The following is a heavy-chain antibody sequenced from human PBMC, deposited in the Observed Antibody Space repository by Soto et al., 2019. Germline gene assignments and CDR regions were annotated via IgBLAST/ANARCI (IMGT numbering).Heavy chain of an antibody. Sequence: PXESLKIWFQGAGYSCTSYWIGWVRQIPGKGLEWMGIIYPGDSDTRYSPSFQGQVTISADKSISTAYLQWSSLKASDTAMYYCARRGLAPAALDYWGQGTLVTVSS. V-gene: IGHV5-51*01. D-gene: IGHD2-2*01. CDR2: IYPGDSDT. J-gene: IGHJ4*02. CDR1: GYSCTSYW. CDR3: ARRGLAPAALDY.